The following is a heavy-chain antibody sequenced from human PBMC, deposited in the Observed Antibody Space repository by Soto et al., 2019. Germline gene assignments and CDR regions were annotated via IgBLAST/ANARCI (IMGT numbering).Heavy chain of an antibody. CDR2: IYYSGST. V-gene: IGHV4-39*01. Sequence: PSETLSLTCTVSGGSISSSSYYWGWIRQPPGKGLEWIGSIYYSGSTYYNPSLKSRVTISVDTSKNQFSLKLSSVTAAGTAVYYCARESSSWFDYWGQGTLVTVSS. CDR1: GGSISSSSYY. J-gene: IGHJ4*02. CDR3: ARESSSWFDY. D-gene: IGHD6-13*01.